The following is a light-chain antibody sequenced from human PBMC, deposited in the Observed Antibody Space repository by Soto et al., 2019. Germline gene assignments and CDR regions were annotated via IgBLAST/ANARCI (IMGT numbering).Light chain of an antibody. Sequence: DIHMTQSPSSLSATLGDRVTITFRASQSISSYLNWYQQKPGKAPKLLIYAASSLQSGVPSRFSGSGSGTDFTLTISSLQPEDFATYYCQQSYSTPVTFGQGTKVDIK. J-gene: IGKJ1*01. CDR1: QSISSY. V-gene: IGKV1-39*01. CDR2: AAS. CDR3: QQSYSTPVT.